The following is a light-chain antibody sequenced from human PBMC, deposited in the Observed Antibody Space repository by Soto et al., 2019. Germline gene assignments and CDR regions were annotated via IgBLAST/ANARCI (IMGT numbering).Light chain of an antibody. CDR2: NNN. CDR3: AAWYDSLNGVV. J-gene: IGLJ2*01. Sequence: QSVLTQPPSASGTPGQRVTISCSGSSSNIGSKTVNWYQQVPGTAPKLLMYNNNQRPSGVPDRFSGSKSGTSASLAVSGLQSEDEADYYCAAWYDSLNGVVFGGGTQLTVL. V-gene: IGLV1-44*01. CDR1: SSNIGSKT.